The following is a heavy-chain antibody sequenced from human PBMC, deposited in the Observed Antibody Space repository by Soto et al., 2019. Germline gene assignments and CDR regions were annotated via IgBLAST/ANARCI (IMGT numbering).Heavy chain of an antibody. V-gene: IGHV2-5*02. J-gene: IGHJ4*02. CDR2: VYWDDDK. CDR1: GVSLSVSGMG. CDR3: AHLIEGAYFAY. Sequence: QITLRESGPTLVKPRQTLTLTCTFSGVSLSVSGMGVGWFRQPPGRALEWLALVYWDDDKRYSPSLRPRLTINKDPSKSQVVLTMTNVSPEDTATYSCAHLIEGAYFAYWGRGTPVTVSS.